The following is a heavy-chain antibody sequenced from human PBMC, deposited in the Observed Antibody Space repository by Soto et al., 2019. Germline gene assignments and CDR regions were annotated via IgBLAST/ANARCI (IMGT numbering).Heavy chain of an antibody. CDR3: ARDVSLYYDILTGYYGYYYYYGMDV. D-gene: IGHD3-9*01. J-gene: IGHJ6*02. Sequence: EVQLVESGGGLVKPGGSLRLSCAASGFTFSSYSMNWVRQAPGKGLEWVSSISSSSSYIYYADSVKGRFTISRDNATKSLYLQIISLRAEEKAVYYCARDVSLYYDILTGYYGYYYYYGMDVWGQGTTVTVSS. CDR2: ISSSSSYI. V-gene: IGHV3-21*01. CDR1: GFTFSSYS.